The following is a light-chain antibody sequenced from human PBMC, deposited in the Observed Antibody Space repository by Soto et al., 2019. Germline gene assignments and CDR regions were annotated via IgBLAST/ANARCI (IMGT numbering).Light chain of an antibody. CDR2: EDK. Sequence: NFMLTQPHSVSESPGKTVTISCTRSSGNIASNFVQWFQQRPGSSPITVIYEDKQRPSEVPDRFSGSIDTSSNSASLTISGLQTDDEADYYSQSSDGIIQVFGGGTKLTVL. V-gene: IGLV6-57*01. CDR1: SGNIASNF. J-gene: IGLJ2*01. CDR3: QSSDGIIQV.